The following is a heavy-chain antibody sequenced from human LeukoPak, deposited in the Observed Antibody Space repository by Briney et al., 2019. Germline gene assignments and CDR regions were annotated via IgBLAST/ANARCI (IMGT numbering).Heavy chain of an antibody. V-gene: IGHV1-69*13. Sequence: EASVKVSCKASGGTFSSYAISWVRQAPGQGLEWMGGTIPIFGTANYAQRFQGRVTITADESTSTAYMELSSLRSEDTAVYYCARGGYCSGGSCYSFSRRNWFDPWGQGTLVTVSS. CDR1: GGTFSSYA. J-gene: IGHJ5*02. D-gene: IGHD2-15*01. CDR2: TIPIFGTA. CDR3: ARGGYCSGGSCYSFSRRNWFDP.